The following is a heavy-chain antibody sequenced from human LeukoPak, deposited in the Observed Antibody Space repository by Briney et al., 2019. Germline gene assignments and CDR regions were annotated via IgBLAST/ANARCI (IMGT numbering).Heavy chain of an antibody. Sequence: SETLSLTCTVSGGSISSYYWSWIRQPPPTGLEWIGYIYYSGSTNYNPSLKSRVTISVDTSKNQFSLKLSSVTAADTAVYYCARVGGTPYYYYYMDVWGKGTTVTVSS. D-gene: IGHD6-19*01. CDR3: ARVGGTPYYYYYMDV. CDR1: GGSISSYY. CDR2: IYYSGST. J-gene: IGHJ6*03. V-gene: IGHV4-59*01.